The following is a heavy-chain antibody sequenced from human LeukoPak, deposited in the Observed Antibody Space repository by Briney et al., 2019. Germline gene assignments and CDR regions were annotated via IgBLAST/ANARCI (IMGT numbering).Heavy chain of an antibody. CDR3: ARGPTRYYIDY. J-gene: IGHJ4*02. CDR1: GGSISSYY. D-gene: IGHD3-16*02. CDR2: IYTSGST. V-gene: IGHV4-4*07. Sequence: SETLSLTCTVSGGSISSYYWSWIRQPAGKGLEWIGRIYTSGSTNYNSSLKSRVTISVDTSKNQVSLELSSVTAADTAVYYCARGPTRYYIDYWGQGTLVTVSS.